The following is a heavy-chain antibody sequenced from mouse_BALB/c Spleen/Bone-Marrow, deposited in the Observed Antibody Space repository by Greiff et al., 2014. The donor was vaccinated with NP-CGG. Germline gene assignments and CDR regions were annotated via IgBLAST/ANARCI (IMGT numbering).Heavy chain of an antibody. D-gene: IGHD2-3*01. CDR2: FHPYNDDT. J-gene: IGHJ2*01. CDR3: ARNDGYYGFDY. CDR1: CYTFTTYP. Sequence: VPLHQSGAALVKPGASVTMSCKAFCYTFTTYPLYWMNQHHGKRLEWIGNFHPYNDDTKYNEKFKGKAKLTVEKSSSTVYLELSRLTSDDSAVYYCARNDGYYGFDYWGQGTTLTVSS. V-gene: IGHV1-47*01.